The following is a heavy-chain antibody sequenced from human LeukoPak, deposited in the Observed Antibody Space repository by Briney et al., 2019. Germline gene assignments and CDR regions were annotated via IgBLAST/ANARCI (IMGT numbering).Heavy chain of an antibody. V-gene: IGHV1-69*13. CDR2: IIPIFGTA. D-gene: IGHD3-10*01. CDR3: ARGRVRGLNYYYYMDV. CDR1: GGTFSSYA. J-gene: IGHJ6*03. Sequence: SVKVSCKASGGTFSSYAISWVRQAPGQGLEWMGGIIPIFGTANYAQKFQGRVTITADESTSTAYMELSSLRSEDTAVYYCARGRVRGLNYYYYMDVWGKGTTVTISS.